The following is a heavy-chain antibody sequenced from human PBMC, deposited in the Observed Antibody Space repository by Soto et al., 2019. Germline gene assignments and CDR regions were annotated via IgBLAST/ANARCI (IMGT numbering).Heavy chain of an antibody. CDR3: ARWGNNRVFHC. CDR1: GFTFSSYG. CDR2: IWYDGSDK. D-gene: IGHD3-16*01. V-gene: IGHV3-33*01. Sequence: QVQLVESGGGVVQPGRSLRLSCAASGFTFSSYGMHWVRQAPGKGLEWVSVIWYDGSDKYYADSVKGRFTISRDNSKNMLYLQMISLRGEDTAVYYCARWGNNRVFHCCGQGTLVTVSS. J-gene: IGHJ4*02.